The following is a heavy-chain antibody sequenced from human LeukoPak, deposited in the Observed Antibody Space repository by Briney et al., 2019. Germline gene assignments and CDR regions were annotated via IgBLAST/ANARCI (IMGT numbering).Heavy chain of an antibody. Sequence: GGSLRLSCVASGFTVGYYWMTWVRQAPGKGLGWVANIKEDGNEKYYEDSVKGRFTISRDNAKNSLYLQMNSLRAEDTAVYYCARVKNYYYYMVVWGKGTTVTVSS. CDR3: ARVKNYYYYMVV. CDR1: GFTVGYYW. V-gene: IGHV3-7*01. CDR2: IKEDGNEK. J-gene: IGHJ6*03. D-gene: IGHD2/OR15-2a*01.